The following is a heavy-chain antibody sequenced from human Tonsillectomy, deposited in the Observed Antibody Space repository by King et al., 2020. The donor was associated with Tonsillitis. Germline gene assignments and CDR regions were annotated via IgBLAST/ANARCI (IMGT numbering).Heavy chain of an antibody. J-gene: IGHJ4*02. CDR2: ISGSGVST. V-gene: IGHV3-23*04. CDR3: AKDHGKGYCTNGVCYNFDY. D-gene: IGHD2-8*01. Sequence: VQLVESGGGLVQPGGSRRLSCSASGFTFSSYAISWVRQAPGKGLEWVSGISGSGVSTYYADSVKGRFTISRDNSKNTLYLQMNSLRAEDTAVYYCAKDHGKGYCTNGVCYNFDYWGPGTLVTVSS. CDR1: GFTFSSYA.